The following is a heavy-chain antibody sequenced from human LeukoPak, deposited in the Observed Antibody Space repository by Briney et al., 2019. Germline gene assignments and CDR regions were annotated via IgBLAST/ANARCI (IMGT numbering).Heavy chain of an antibody. J-gene: IGHJ5*02. CDR1: GGSISSYY. CDR2: IYYSGST. CDR3: ARSIRWWSNWFDP. V-gene: IGHV4-59*08. D-gene: IGHD2-15*01. Sequence: SETLSLTCTVSGGSISSYYWSWIRQPPGKGLEWIGYIYYSGSTNYNPSLKSRVTISVVTSKNQFSLKLSSVTAADTAVYYCARSIRWWSNWFDPWGQGTLVTVSS.